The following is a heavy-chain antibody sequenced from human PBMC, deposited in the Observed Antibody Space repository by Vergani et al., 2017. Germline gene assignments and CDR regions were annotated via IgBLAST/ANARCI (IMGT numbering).Heavy chain of an antibody. Sequence: VQLVESGGGVVQPGRSLRLSCAASGFTFSSYGMHWVRQAPGKGLEWVSSISSSSSYIYYADSVKGRFTISRDNAKNSLYLQMNSLRAEDTAVYYCARDLPHYYYYGMDVWGQGTTVTVSS. CDR3: ARDLPHYYYYGMDV. V-gene: IGHV3-21*01. CDR1: GFTFSSYG. CDR2: ISSSSSYI. J-gene: IGHJ6*02.